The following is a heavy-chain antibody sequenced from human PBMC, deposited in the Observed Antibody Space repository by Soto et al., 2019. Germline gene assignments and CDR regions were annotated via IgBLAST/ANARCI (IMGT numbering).Heavy chain of an antibody. CDR2: IYHSGST. D-gene: IGHD1-1*01. J-gene: IGHJ6*03. CDR1: SGSISSSNW. CDR3: ARGRPQLTNYYYYYMDV. V-gene: IGHV4-4*02. Sequence: QVQLQESGPGLVKPSGTLSLTCAVSSGSISSSNWWSWVRQPPGKGVEWIGEIYHSGSTNDNPPLQSRVTISVDKSKNQFSLKLSSVTAADTAVYYCARGRPQLTNYYYYYMDVWGKGTTVTVSS.